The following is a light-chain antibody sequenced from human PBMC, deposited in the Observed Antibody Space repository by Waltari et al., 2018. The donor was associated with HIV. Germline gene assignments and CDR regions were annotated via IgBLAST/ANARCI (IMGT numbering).Light chain of an antibody. CDR3: QQYNNWPLT. CDR1: QSVSSN. V-gene: IGKV3-15*01. J-gene: IGKJ4*01. CDR2: GAS. Sequence: DIVMTQSAATLSVSPGESATLSCRASQSVSSNLAWYQQKPGQAPRLLIYGASTRATGIPARFSGSGSGTEFTLTISSLQSEDFAVYYCQQYNNWPLTFGGGTKVEIK.